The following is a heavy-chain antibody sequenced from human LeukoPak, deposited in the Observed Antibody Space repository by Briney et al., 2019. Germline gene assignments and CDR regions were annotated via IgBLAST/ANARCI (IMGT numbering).Heavy chain of an antibody. Sequence: GGSLRLSCAASGFTSSSYAMHCVRQAPGKGLEWVAVISYDGSNKYYADSVKGRFTISRDNSKNTMYLQMNSLRVEDTAVYYCAREGDSSGYKSYYFDYWGQGTLVTVSS. CDR1: GFTSSSYA. CDR2: ISYDGSNK. V-gene: IGHV3-30-3*01. D-gene: IGHD3-22*01. J-gene: IGHJ4*02. CDR3: AREGDSSGYKSYYFDY.